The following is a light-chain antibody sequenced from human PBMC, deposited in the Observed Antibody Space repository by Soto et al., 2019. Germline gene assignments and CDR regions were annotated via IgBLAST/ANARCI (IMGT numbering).Light chain of an antibody. V-gene: IGKV3-20*01. CDR1: QSVYSNS. J-gene: IGKJ2*01. Sequence: EIVLTQSPGTLSLSPGERASLSCRASQSVYSNSLAWYQQKPGQPPRLLISGTFNSATGIPDRFSGSGSETDFTLTISRLEPEDFAVYYCHQYATPSYTFGQGTKLEI. CDR2: GTF. CDR3: HQYATPSYT.